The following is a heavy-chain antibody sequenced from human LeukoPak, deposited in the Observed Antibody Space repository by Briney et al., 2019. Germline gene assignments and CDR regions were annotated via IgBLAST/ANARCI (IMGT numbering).Heavy chain of an antibody. D-gene: IGHD6-13*01. CDR3: ARRPSSSSWPG. CDR2: ISSSGSTI. J-gene: IGHJ4*02. CDR1: GFTFSSHD. Sequence: GGSLRLSCAASGFTFSSHDMNWVRQAPGKGLEWVSYISSSGSTIYYADSVKGRFTISRDNAKNSLYLQMNSLRVEDTAVYYCARRPSSSSWPGWGQGTLVTVSS. V-gene: IGHV3-48*03.